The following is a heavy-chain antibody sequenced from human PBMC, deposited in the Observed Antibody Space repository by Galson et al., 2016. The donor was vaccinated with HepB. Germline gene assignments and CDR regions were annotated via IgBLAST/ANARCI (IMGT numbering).Heavy chain of an antibody. CDR2: TYYRSKWYN. D-gene: IGHD3-10*01. Sequence: CAISGDSVSSNNAAWNWIRQSPSRGLEWLGRTYYRSKWYNDYAVSVNSRITDNPDTSKNQFSLHLNSVTPEDTAVYYCARAWGRCRYYNSSGNLNVVGGLDVWGQGTTVSVSS. J-gene: IGHJ6*02. CDR3: ARAWGRCRYYNSSGNLNVVGGLDV. V-gene: IGHV6-1*01. CDR1: GDSVSSNNAA.